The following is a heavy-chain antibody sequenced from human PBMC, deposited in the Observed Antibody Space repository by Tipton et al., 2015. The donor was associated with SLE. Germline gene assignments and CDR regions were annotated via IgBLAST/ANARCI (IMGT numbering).Heavy chain of an antibody. J-gene: IGHJ3*02. CDR1: GFTFSSYA. D-gene: IGHD3-10*01. Sequence: SLRLSCAASGFTFSSYAMSWVRQAPGKVLEWVSTISGSGGSTYYADSVKGRFTFSRDNSKNTLYLQMNSLRAEDTAVYYCAKGGRMTGDVFDIWGQGTMVTDSS. CDR3: AKGGRMTGDVFDI. V-gene: IGHV3-23*01. CDR2: ISGSGGST.